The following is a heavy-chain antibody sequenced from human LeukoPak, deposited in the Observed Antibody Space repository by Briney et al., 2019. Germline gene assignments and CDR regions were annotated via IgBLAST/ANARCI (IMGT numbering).Heavy chain of an antibody. J-gene: IGHJ4*02. V-gene: IGHV4-59*01. CDR1: GGSISSYY. Sequence: PSETLSLTCTVSGGSISSYYWSWIQQPPGKGLEWIGYIYYSGSTNYNPSLKSRVTISVDTSKNQFSLKLSSVTAADTAVYYCARAMGATAGFYFDYWGQGTLVTVSS. CDR2: IYYSGST. CDR3: ARAMGATAGFYFDY. D-gene: IGHD1-26*01.